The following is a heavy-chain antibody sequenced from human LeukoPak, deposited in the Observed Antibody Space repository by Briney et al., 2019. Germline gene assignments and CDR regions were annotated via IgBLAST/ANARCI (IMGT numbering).Heavy chain of an antibody. CDR3: ARHRGSGSSDIWFDP. Sequence: GESLKISCKGSGYSFTSYWIGWVRPMPGKGLEWMGIIYPGDSDTRYSPSFQGQVTISADKSISTAYLQWSSLKASDTAMYYCARHRGSGSSDIWFDPWGQGTLVTVSS. J-gene: IGHJ5*02. CDR1: GYSFTSYW. V-gene: IGHV5-51*01. CDR2: IYPGDSDT. D-gene: IGHD1-26*01.